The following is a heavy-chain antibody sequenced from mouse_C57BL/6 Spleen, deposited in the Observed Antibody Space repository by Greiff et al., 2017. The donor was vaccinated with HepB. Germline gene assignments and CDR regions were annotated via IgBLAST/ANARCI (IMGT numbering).Heavy chain of an antibody. V-gene: IGHV1-5*01. CDR2: IYPGNSDT. D-gene: IGHD1-1*01. CDR1: GYTFTSYW. Sequence: EVKLVESGTVLARPGASVKMSCKTSGYTFTSYWMHWVKQRPGQGLEWIGAIYPGNSDTSYNQKFKGKAKLTAVTSASTAYMELSSLTNEDSAVYYCTRYREGTVVADLDYWGQGTTLTVSS. CDR3: TRYREGTVVADLDY. J-gene: IGHJ2*01.